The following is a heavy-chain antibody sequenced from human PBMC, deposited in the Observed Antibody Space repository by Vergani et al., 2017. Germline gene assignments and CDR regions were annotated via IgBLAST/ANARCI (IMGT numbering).Heavy chain of an antibody. CDR1: GFTFSSYW. D-gene: IGHD3-10*01. Sequence: EVQLVESGGGLVQPGGSLRLSCAASGFTFSSYWMHCVRQAPGKGLVWVSRINSDGSSTSSADSVKGRFTIARDNAKNTLYLQMNSLRAEDTAVYYCARGRITMVRGVTDYGMDGWGQGTTVTVSS. V-gene: IGHV3-74*01. CDR2: INSDGSST. J-gene: IGHJ6*02. CDR3: ARGRITMVRGVTDYGMDG.